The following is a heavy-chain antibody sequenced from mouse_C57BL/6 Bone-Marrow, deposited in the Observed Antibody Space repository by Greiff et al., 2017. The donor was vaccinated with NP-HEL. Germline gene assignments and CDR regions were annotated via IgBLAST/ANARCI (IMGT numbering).Heavy chain of an antibody. V-gene: IGHV1-75*01. CDR2: IFPGSGST. CDR1: GYTFTDYY. Sequence: QVQLQQSGPELVKPGASVKISCKASGYTFTDYYINWVKQRPGQGLEWIGWIFPGSGSTYYNEKFKGKATLTVDKSSSTAYMLLSSLTSEDSAVYFCAREDGLRPLYYAMDYWGQGTSVTVSS. D-gene: IGHD2-4*01. J-gene: IGHJ4*01. CDR3: AREDGLRPLYYAMDY.